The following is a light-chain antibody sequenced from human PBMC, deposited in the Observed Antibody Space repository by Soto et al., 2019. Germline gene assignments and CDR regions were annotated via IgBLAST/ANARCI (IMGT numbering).Light chain of an antibody. V-gene: IGLV4-69*01. CDR3: QTWGTGSWV. J-gene: IGLJ3*02. CDR2: VDNRGSH. Sequence: QLVLTQSPPASASLGASVKLTCTLSSDHSGYAIAWHQQQPEKGPRYLLKVDNRGSHPKGDGIPDRFSGSSSGAERYLPISSPRSEDEADYYCQTWGTGSWVFGGGTQVTVL. CDR1: SDHSGYA.